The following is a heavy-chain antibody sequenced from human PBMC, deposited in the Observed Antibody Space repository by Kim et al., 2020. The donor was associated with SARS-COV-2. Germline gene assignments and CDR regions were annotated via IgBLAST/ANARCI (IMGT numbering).Heavy chain of an antibody. V-gene: IGHV5-51*01. CDR3: ARPCHNSSGFYYYSDG. J-gene: IGHJ4*02. Sequence: GESLKISCEASGYNFANYWIGWVRQMPGKGLEWMGIIYPGYSDTRYSPFFQGQVTISADKSSSTAYLQWSALKSSDTAMYCCARPCHNSSGFYYYSDGWGKGTLVTVCS. CDR1: GYNFANYW. D-gene: IGHD3-22*01. CDR2: IYPGYSDT.